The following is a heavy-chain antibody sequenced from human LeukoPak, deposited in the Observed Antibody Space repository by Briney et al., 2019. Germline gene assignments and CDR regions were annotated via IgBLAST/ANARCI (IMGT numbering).Heavy chain of an antibody. CDR3: ARRPRGLIIKTWFDS. J-gene: IGHJ5*01. V-gene: IGHV4-39*07. CDR2: IYYSGST. D-gene: IGHD3-10*01. CDR1: GGSISSSSYY. Sequence: SETLSLTCTVSGGSISSSSYYWGWIRQPPGKGLEWIGSIYYSGSTYYNPSLKSRVTILLDTSKNQFSLNLTSVTAADTAVYYCARRPRGLIIKTWFDSWGQGTLVTASS.